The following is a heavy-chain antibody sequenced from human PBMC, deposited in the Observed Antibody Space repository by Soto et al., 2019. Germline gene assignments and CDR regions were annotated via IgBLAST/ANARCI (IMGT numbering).Heavy chain of an antibody. CDR1: GFTVSSNY. CDR2: IYSGGST. V-gene: IGHV3-66*01. CDR3: ARAYSGYDSYYYYMDV. D-gene: IGHD5-12*01. J-gene: IGHJ6*03. Sequence: GGSLRLSCAASGFTVSSNYMSWVRQAPGKGLEWVSVIYSGGSTYHADSVKGRFTISRDNSKNTLYLQMNSLRAEDTAVYYCARAYSGYDSYYYYMDVWGKGTTVTVSS.